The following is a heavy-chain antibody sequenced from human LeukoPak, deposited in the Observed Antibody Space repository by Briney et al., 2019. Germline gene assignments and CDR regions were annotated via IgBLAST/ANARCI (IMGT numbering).Heavy chain of an antibody. V-gene: IGHV1-46*01. J-gene: IGHJ5*02. CDR3: ARFRGDYVSGMGFDP. Sequence: ASVKVSCKASGYTFTSYYMHWVRQAPGQGLEWMGIINPSGGSTSYAQKFQGRVTMTRDMSTSTAYMELSSLRSEDTAVYYCARFRGDYVSGMGFDPWGQGTLVTVSS. CDR1: GYTFTSYY. D-gene: IGHD4-17*01. CDR2: INPSGGST.